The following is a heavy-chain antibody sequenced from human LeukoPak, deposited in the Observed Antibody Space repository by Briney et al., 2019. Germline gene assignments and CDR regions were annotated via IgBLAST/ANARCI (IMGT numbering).Heavy chain of an antibody. CDR3: ASCGGDCYSAPSSFDY. V-gene: IGHV3-23*01. CDR2: ISGSGGST. J-gene: IGHJ4*02. CDR1: GFTFSSYG. Sequence: PGGSLRLSCAASGFTFSSYGMSWVRQAPGKGLEWVSAISGSGGSTYYADSVKGRFTISRDNSKNTLYLQMNSLRAEDTAVYYCASCGGDCYSAPSSFDYWGQGTLVTVSS. D-gene: IGHD2-21*02.